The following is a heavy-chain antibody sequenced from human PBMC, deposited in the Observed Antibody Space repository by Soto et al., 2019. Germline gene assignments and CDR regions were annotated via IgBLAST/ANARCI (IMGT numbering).Heavy chain of an antibody. CDR1: GFTFGDYA. J-gene: IGHJ6*02. V-gene: IGHV3-49*03. CDR3: AGPYSSSSEYYYYGMDV. CDR2: IRSKVYGATT. D-gene: IGHD6-6*01. Sequence: GGSLRLSCTASGFTFGDYAMSWFRQAPGKGLEWVGFIRSKVYGATTDYAASVKGHVTISADKSISTAYLQWSSLKASDTAMYYCAGPYSSSSEYYYYGMDVWGQGTTVTVSS.